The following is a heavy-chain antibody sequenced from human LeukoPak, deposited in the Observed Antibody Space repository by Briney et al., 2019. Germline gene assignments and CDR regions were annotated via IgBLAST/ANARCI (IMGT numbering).Heavy chain of an antibody. D-gene: IGHD3-16*02. CDR3: AKDRNYGYVWGSYPPALYSDY. J-gene: IGHJ4*02. Sequence: GGSLRLSCAASGFTFSSYAMSWVRQAPGKGLEWVSAISGSGGSTYYADSVRGRFTISRDNSKNTLYPQMNSLRAEYTALYYCAKDRNYGYVWGSYPPALYSDYWGQGTLVTVSS. CDR2: ISGSGGST. V-gene: IGHV3-23*01. CDR1: GFTFSSYA.